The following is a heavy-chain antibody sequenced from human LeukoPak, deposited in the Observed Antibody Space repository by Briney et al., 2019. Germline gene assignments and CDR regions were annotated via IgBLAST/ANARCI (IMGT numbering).Heavy chain of an antibody. CDR1: GFTFSSYG. V-gene: IGHV3-15*01. CDR2: IKSKTDGGTT. D-gene: IGHD3-10*01. CDR3: TTNRVVRGVLFDY. J-gene: IGHJ4*02. Sequence: GGSLRLSCAASGFTFSSYGMSWVRQAPGKGLEWVGRIKSKTDGGTTDYAAPVKGRFTISRDDSKNTLYLQMNSLKTEDTAVYYCTTNRVVRGVLFDYWGQGTLVTVSS.